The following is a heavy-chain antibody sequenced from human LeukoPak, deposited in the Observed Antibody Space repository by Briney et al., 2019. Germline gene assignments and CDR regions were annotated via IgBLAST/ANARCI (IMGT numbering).Heavy chain of an antibody. CDR1: GYSFTSYW. V-gene: IGHV5-51*01. J-gene: IGHJ5*02. Sequence: GESLKISCKGSGYSFTSYWIGWVRQMPGKGLDWMGIIYPGDSDTRYSPSFQGQVTISADKSISTAYLQWSSLKASDTAMYYCARYYYDSSGYSPSFWFDPWGQGTLVTVSS. CDR3: ARYYYDSSGYSPSFWFDP. CDR2: IYPGDSDT. D-gene: IGHD3-22*01.